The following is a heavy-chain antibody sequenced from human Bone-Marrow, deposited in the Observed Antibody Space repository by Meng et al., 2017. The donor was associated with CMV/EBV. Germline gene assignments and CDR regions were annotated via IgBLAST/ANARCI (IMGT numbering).Heavy chain of an antibody. CDR3: GRGHCSGGTCYSGDY. D-gene: IGHD2-15*01. V-gene: IGHV3-72*01. CDR2: IRNKVHSYTT. Sequence: FNFSDHYMDWVRQAPGKGLEWVGRIRNKVHSYTTEYVASVKGRFTISRDDSKNSVYLQMNSLKTEDTAVYFCGRGHCSGGTCYSGDYWGQGTLVTVSS. CDR1: FNFSDHY. J-gene: IGHJ4*02.